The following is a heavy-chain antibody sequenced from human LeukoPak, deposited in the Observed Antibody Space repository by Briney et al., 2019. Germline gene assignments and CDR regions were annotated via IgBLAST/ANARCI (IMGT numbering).Heavy chain of an antibody. D-gene: IGHD2-21*01. CDR1: GGSISSSSYY. Sequence: PSETLSLTCTVSGGSISSSSYYWGWIRQPPGKGLEWIGSIYYSGSTYYNPSLKSRVTISVDTSKNQFSLKLSSVTAADTAVYYCARLRGHSRSPHFDYWGQGTLVTVSS. CDR2: IYYSGST. V-gene: IGHV4-39*01. CDR3: ARLRGHSRSPHFDY. J-gene: IGHJ4*02.